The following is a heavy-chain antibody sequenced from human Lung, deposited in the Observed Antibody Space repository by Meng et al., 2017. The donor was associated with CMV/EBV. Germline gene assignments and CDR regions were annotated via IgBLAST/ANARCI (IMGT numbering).Heavy chain of an antibody. CDR3: ARDVEYYGSGSDF. Sequence: SXTLSLTCTVSGGSIRSSTYYWGWIRQPPGKGLEWIGSIYYSGSTHYNPSLESRVTMSVDASKNQFSLKLSSVTAADTAVYYCARDVEYYGSGSDFWGQGTLVTVSS. V-gene: IGHV4-39*07. J-gene: IGHJ4*02. D-gene: IGHD3-10*01. CDR2: IYYSGST. CDR1: GGSIRSSTYY.